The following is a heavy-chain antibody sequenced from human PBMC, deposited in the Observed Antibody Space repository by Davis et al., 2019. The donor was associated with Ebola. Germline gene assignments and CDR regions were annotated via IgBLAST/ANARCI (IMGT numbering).Heavy chain of an antibody. CDR2: IIPIFGTA. D-gene: IGHD5-12*01. Sequence: AASVKVSCKASGGTFSSSAISWVRQAPGQGLEWMGGIIPIFGTANYAQKFQGRVTITADESTSTAYMELSSLRSEDTAVYYCARGGGYSGYDKLDYWGQGTLVTVSS. J-gene: IGHJ4*02. CDR1: GGTFSSSA. CDR3: ARGGGYSGYDKLDY. V-gene: IGHV1-69*13.